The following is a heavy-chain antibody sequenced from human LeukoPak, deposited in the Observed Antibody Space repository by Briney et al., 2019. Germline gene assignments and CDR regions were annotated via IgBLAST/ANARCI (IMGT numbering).Heavy chain of an antibody. CDR3: AREATCSSTSCSVDY. D-gene: IGHD2-2*01. CDR2: ISAYNGNT. J-gene: IGHJ4*02. V-gene: IGHV1-18*01. Sequence: ASVKVSCKASGSTFTSYGISWVRQAPGQGLEWMGWISAYNGNTNYAQKLQGRVTMTTDTSTSTAYMEPKSLRSDDTAVYYCAREATCSSTSCSVDYWGQGTLVTVSS. CDR1: GSTFTSYG.